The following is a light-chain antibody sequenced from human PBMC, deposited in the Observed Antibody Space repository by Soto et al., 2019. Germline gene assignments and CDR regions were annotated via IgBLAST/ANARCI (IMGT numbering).Light chain of an antibody. J-gene: IGKJ4*01. CDR2: GTS. V-gene: IGKV3-15*01. CDR1: QSFSSN. Sequence: ELEITQSPATLSVSTGERATLSCRAGQSFSSNEVWYQQIPGQAPRLRNYGTSPRVTGSPPRFSGSGSGTEFTLTISSLQSEDFAFYYCQQYYNWPLTFGGGTKVDIK. CDR3: QQYYNWPLT.